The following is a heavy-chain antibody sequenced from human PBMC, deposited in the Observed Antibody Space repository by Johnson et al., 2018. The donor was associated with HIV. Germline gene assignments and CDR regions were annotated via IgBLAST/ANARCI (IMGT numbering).Heavy chain of an antibody. D-gene: IGHD3-3*01. Sequence: QVQLMESGGGVVQPGRSLRLSCAASGFTFSRYAMHWVRQAPGKGLEWVAVISNDGSDKYYADSVKGRFTIPRDNSKNTLYLQMNSLRAEDTAGYYCARATGWGGYADAFDIWGQGTMVTVSS. CDR1: GFTFSRYA. CDR2: ISNDGSDK. CDR3: ARATGWGGYADAFDI. J-gene: IGHJ3*02. V-gene: IGHV3-30-3*01.